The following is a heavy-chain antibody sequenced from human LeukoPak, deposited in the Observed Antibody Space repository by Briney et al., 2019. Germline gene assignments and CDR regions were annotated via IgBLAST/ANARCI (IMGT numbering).Heavy chain of an antibody. CDR1: GASISRDY. CDR3: ARGHMNVVVPAAMGECWFDP. Sequence: SETLSLTCTVSGASISRDYWTWIRQPPGKGLEWIGYIYNGGSTTYSPSLNSRVTISLDTSKNQFSLKLSSVTAADTAVYYCARGHMNVVVPAAMGECWFDPWGQGTLVTVSS. V-gene: IGHV4-59*12. CDR2: IYNGGST. J-gene: IGHJ5*02. D-gene: IGHD2-2*01.